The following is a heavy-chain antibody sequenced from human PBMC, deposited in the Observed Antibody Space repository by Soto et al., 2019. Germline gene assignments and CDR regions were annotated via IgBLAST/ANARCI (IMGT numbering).Heavy chain of an antibody. CDR2: ISYDGSTK. J-gene: IGHJ6*02. Sequence: GGSLRLSCAASGFTFSSYAMHWVRQAPGKGLEWVAVISYDGSTKYYADSVKGRFTISRDNSKNTLYLQMNSLRAEDTAVYYCARVYSGGGGMEVWGQGTTVNVSS. V-gene: IGHV3-30-3*01. CDR1: GFTFSSYA. D-gene: IGHD5-12*01. CDR3: ARVYSGGGGMEV.